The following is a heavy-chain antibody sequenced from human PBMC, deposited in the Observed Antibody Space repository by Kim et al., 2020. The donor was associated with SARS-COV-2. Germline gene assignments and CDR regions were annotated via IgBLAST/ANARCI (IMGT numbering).Heavy chain of an antibody. V-gene: IGHV3-23*01. J-gene: IGHJ4*02. D-gene: IGHD3-22*01. Sequence: DSVKGRFTISRDNSKNTLYLQMNSLRAEDTAVYYCAKDPDKYYYDSSGSLWGQGTLVTVSS. CDR3: AKDPDKYYYDSSGSL.